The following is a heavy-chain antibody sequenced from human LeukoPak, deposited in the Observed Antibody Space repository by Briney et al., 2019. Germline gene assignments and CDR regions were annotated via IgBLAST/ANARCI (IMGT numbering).Heavy chain of an antibody. J-gene: IGHJ4*02. Sequence: GGSLRLSCTAPGFTFSSYAMNWVRQAPGKGLEWVSAISTSGGSTYYADSVKGRFTISRDNSKNTLYLQVNSLRAEDTAIYYCAKGAGIQLWPSFDYWGQGTLVTVSS. CDR3: AKGAGIQLWPSFDY. CDR2: ISTSGGST. D-gene: IGHD5-18*01. CDR1: GFTFSSYA. V-gene: IGHV3-23*01.